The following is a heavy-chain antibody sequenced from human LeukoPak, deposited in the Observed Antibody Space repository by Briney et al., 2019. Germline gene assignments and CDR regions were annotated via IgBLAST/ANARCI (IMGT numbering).Heavy chain of an antibody. CDR3: AGEGRSSTPGY. CDR1: GGSIRSYY. Sequence: SETLSLTCSVSGGSIRSYYWSWIRQPAGQKLEWIGRISSSGNTDYNPSLKSRLTMSVDTSKSQFSLKLNSVTAADTAVYYCAGEGRSSTPGYWGQGTLVTVSS. V-gene: IGHV4-4*07. D-gene: IGHD2-15*01. J-gene: IGHJ4*01. CDR2: ISSSGNT.